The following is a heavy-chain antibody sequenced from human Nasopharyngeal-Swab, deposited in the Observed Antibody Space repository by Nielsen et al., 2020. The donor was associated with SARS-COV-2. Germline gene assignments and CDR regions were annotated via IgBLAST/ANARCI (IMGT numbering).Heavy chain of an antibody. CDR2: INPSGGST. V-gene: IGHV1-46*01. D-gene: IGHD1-26*01. Sequence: WVRQAPGQGLEWMGIINPSGGSTSYAQKFQDRVTMTRDTSTSTVYMELSSLRSEDTAVYYCAREIVGASYYYGMDVWGQGTTVTVSS. J-gene: IGHJ6*02. CDR3: AREIVGASYYYGMDV.